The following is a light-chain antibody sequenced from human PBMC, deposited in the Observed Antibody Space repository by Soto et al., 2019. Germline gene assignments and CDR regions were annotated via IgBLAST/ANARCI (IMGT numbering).Light chain of an antibody. Sequence: DIQITQSPSTLSPSVGDRVTITCRASRSISDWLAWYQQKPGEAPKLLIFDASSLKSGVPSRFSGSGSGTEFTLTISRLQPDDVATYYCLQYSSHSWTFGQGTKVDIK. CDR2: DAS. V-gene: IGKV1-5*01. CDR3: LQYSSHSWT. CDR1: RSISDW. J-gene: IGKJ1*01.